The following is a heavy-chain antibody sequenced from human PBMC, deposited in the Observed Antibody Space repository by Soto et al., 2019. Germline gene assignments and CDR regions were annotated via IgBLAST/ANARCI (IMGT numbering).Heavy chain of an antibody. CDR2: MNPKTGNI. D-gene: IGHD3-22*01. V-gene: IGHV1-3*01. CDR3: TREAVVAENRFDP. J-gene: IGHJ5*02. Sequence: SASVKVSCKASGYTFVDYALHWVRQAPGQGLEWVGWMNPKTGNIKSSHKFEDRVSITRDTATSTAYMELSGLRSEDTAVYFCTREAVVAENRFDPWGQGTLVTVSS. CDR1: GYTFVDYA.